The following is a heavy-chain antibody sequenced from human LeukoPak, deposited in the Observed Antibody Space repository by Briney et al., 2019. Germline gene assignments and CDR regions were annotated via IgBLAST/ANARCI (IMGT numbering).Heavy chain of an antibody. V-gene: IGHV4-38-2*02. D-gene: IGHD1-26*01. CDR3: AYSGNYYSFDY. Sequence: SETLSLTCTVSGYSISSGYYWGWIRQPPGKGLEWIGNIYHSGSTYYNPSLKSRVTISVDTSKSLFSLELTSVTAADTAVYFCAYSGNYYSFDYWGQGILVTVSS. CDR1: GYSISSGYY. CDR2: IYHSGST. J-gene: IGHJ4*02.